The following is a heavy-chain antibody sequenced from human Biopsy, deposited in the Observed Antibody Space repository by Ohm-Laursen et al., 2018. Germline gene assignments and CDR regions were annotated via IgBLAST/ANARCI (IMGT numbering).Heavy chain of an antibody. D-gene: IGHD3-10*01. Sequence: SLRLSCAASEFIFSRFWMYWVRQAPGKGLVWVSRINTDGSSTNYAGAVKGRFTISRDNAKNTVFLQMNSLRAEDTAVYYCTRAEAGSGSLLYFDYWGQGTLVTVSS. CDR1: EFIFSRFW. CDR3: TRAEAGSGSLLYFDY. CDR2: INTDGSST. J-gene: IGHJ4*02. V-gene: IGHV3-74*01.